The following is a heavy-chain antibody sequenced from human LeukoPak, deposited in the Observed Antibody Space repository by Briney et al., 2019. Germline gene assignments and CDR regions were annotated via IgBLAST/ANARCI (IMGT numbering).Heavy chain of an antibody. Sequence: GGSLRLSCAASGFTFSDSYMSWIRQAAGKGLEWVSYISSTSSHTNYADSVKGRFTNSRDNAKKSLYLQMNSLRGEDTAVYYCARGSARWFDPWGQGTLVTVSS. V-gene: IGHV3-11*05. CDR3: ARGSARWFDP. CDR2: ISSTSSHT. J-gene: IGHJ5*02. CDR1: GFTFSDSY.